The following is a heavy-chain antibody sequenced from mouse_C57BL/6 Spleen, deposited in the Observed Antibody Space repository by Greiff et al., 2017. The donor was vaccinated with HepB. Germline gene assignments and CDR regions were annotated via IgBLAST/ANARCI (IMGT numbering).Heavy chain of an antibody. D-gene: IGHD2-4*01. V-gene: IGHV1-7*01. CDR1: GYTFTSYW. Sequence: QVHVKQSGAELAKPGASVKLSCKASGYTFTSYWMHWVKQRPGQGLEWIGYINPSSGYTKYNQKFKDKATLTADKSSSTAYMQLSSLTYEDSAVYYCARMGYDYDAWFAYWGQGTLVTVSA. CDR3: ARMGYDYDAWFAY. CDR2: INPSSGYT. J-gene: IGHJ3*01.